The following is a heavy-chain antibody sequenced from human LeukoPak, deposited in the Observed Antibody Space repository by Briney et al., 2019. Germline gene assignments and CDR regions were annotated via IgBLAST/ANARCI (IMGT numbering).Heavy chain of an antibody. Sequence: PGXSLRLSCAASGFTFSSYAMRWVRQAPGKGREWVSAIIGIGGITYYAASVKARFPISRDNSDNTLSLQMNSLRAEDTAVYYCAKVGPVGATSDYFDYWGQGTLVTVSS. CDR2: IIGIGGIT. D-gene: IGHD1-26*01. CDR1: GFTFSSYA. V-gene: IGHV3-23*01. J-gene: IGHJ4*02. CDR3: AKVGPVGATSDYFDY.